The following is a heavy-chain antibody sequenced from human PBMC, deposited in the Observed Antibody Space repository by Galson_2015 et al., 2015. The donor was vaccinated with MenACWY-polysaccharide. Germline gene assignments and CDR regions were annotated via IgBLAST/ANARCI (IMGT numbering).Heavy chain of an antibody. CDR2: INNNGGTA. CDR3: ARLCDNRIQIFAY. CDR1: GFTFSRYY. V-gene: IGHV3-48*03. Sequence: SLRLSCAASGFTFSRYYMNWVRQAPGKGLEWISYINNNGGTAYYADSVKGRFTISRDNAKNSLYLQMSSLRAEDTAVYYCARLCDNRIQIFAYWGQGTLVAVSS. J-gene: IGHJ4*02. D-gene: IGHD1-14*01.